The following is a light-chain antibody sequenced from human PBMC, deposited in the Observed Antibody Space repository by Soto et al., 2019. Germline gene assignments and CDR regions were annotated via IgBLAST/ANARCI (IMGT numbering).Light chain of an antibody. CDR2: AAS. V-gene: IGKV1-39*01. CDR3: QQSYSTLWT. CDR1: QSISSY. Sequence: DIQMTQSPSSLSASVGDRVTITCRASQSISSYLNWYQQKPGKAPKLLIYAASSLQSGVPSRFSGSGSGTDFTLTISSLQPEDFATYYCQQSYSTLWTFCQGTKVDI. J-gene: IGKJ1*01.